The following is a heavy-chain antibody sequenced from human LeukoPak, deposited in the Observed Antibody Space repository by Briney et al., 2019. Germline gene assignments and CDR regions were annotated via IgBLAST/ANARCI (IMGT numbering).Heavy chain of an antibody. CDR2: IYFSGST. V-gene: IGHV4-59*08. Sequence: SETLSLTCTVSGGSISSYYWSWIRQPPGKGLEWIGYIYFSGSTNYNPSLKSRVTISVDTSKNQFSLKVASVTAADTAVYYCGRHFPETGRDEQPLDYWGQGTLVTVSS. D-gene: IGHD3-10*01. CDR1: GGSISSYY. J-gene: IGHJ4*02. CDR3: GRHFPETGRDEQPLDY.